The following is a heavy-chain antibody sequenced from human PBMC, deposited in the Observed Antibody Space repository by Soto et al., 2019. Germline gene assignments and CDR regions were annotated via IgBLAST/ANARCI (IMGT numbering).Heavy chain of an antibody. J-gene: IGHJ4*02. V-gene: IGHV1-69*06. D-gene: IGHD5-18*01. CDR3: ARVGGTGGYTYGLDY. CDR1: GGTFSSYA. Sequence: QVQLVQSGAEVKKPGSSVKVSCKASGGTFSSYAISWVRQAPGQGLEWMGGIIPVFGTGIYAQKFQGRVTITADNSTNTAYMELSSLRSEDTAVYFCARVGGTGGYTYGLDYWGKGTLVTVSS. CDR2: IIPVFGTG.